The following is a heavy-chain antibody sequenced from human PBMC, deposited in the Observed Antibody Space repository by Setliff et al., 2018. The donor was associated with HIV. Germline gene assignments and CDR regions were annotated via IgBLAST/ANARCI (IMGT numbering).Heavy chain of an antibody. Sequence: SGPTLVNPTQPLTLACTFSGFSLTTSGVGVGWFRQPPGEALEWLALIYWNDDKRYNPSLKSRLTITKGTSKKQVVLTLTDMDPVDAATYYCAHNRDHTGPYFYDYWGQGARVTVSS. J-gene: IGHJ4*02. D-gene: IGHD2-2*02. CDR2: IYWNDDK. CDR3: AHNRDHTGPYFYDY. V-gene: IGHV2-5*01. CDR1: GFSLTTSGVG.